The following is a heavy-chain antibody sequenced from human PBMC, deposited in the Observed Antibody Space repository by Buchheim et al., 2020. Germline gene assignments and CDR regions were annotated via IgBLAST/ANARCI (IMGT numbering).Heavy chain of an antibody. V-gene: IGHV4-39*01. CDR2: IYYSGST. D-gene: IGHD3-3*01. Sequence: QLQLQESGPGLVKPSETLSLTCTVSGGSISSSSYYWGWIRQPPGKGLEWIGSIYYSGSTYYNPSLKSRVTISVDTSKNQFSLKLSSVTAADTAVYYCARHNLAERITIFGVVIIRGGYFDYWGQGTL. CDR3: ARHNLAERITIFGVVIIRGGYFDY. J-gene: IGHJ4*02. CDR1: GGSISSSSYY.